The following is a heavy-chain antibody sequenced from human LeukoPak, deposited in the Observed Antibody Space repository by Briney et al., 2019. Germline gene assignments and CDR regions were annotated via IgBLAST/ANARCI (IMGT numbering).Heavy chain of an antibody. D-gene: IGHD2-15*01. Sequence: SGPALVKPTQTLALTCTLSGFSPSTRGMCVNWIRQPPGKALEWLARIDWDDEKFYSTSLETRLTIFKDSSKNQVVLTLTNMDPMDTATYFCARMYCRGGSCLGRSWYFDYWGRGALVTVSS. V-gene: IGHV2-70*17. J-gene: IGHJ4*02. CDR2: IDWDDEK. CDR1: GFSPSTRGMC. CDR3: ARMYCRGGSCLGRSWYFDY.